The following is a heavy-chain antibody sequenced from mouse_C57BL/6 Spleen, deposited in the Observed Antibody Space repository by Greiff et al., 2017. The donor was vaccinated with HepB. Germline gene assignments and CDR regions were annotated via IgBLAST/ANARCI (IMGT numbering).Heavy chain of an antibody. Sequence: EVQLVESGGDLVKPGGSLKLSCAASGFTFSSYGMSWVRQTPDKRLEWVATISSGGSYTYYPDSVKGRFTISRDNAKNTLYLQMSSLKSEDTALYYCASRTGTGFDYWGQGTTLTVSS. CDR1: GFTFSSYG. CDR2: ISSGGSYT. D-gene: IGHD4-1*01. CDR3: ASRTGTGFDY. J-gene: IGHJ2*01. V-gene: IGHV5-6*01.